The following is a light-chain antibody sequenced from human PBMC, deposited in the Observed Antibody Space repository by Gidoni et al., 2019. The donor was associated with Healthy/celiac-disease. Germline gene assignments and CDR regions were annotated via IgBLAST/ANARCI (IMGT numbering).Light chain of an antibody. Sequence: DIVLTQSPATLSLSPGERATLSCRASQSVSSYLAWYQQKPGQAPRLLIYDASNRATGIPARFSGSGSGTDFTLTSSSLEPEDFAVYYCQQRSNWVSAFGGGTKVEIK. CDR1: QSVSSY. J-gene: IGKJ4*01. CDR2: DAS. V-gene: IGKV3-11*01. CDR3: QQRSNWVSA.